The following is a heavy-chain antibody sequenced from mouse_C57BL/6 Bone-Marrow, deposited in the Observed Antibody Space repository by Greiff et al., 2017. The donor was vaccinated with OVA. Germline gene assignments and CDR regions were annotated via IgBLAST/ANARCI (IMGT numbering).Heavy chain of an antibody. CDR3: VRGGRDWFFDY. CDR2: IRSKSNNYAT. Sequence: EVQLVESGGGLVQPKGSLKLSCAASGFSFNTYAMNWVRQAPGKGLEWVARIRSKSNNYATYYADSVKDRFTISRDDSESMLYLQMNNLKTEDTAMYYCVRGGRDWFFDYWGQGTTLTVSS. V-gene: IGHV10-1*01. CDR1: GFSFNTYA. J-gene: IGHJ2*01. D-gene: IGHD2-2*01.